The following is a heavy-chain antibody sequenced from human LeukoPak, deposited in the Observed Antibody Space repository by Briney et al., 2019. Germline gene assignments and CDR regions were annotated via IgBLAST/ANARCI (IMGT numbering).Heavy chain of an antibody. CDR1: GGSFSGYY. V-gene: IGHV4-34*01. Sequence: SETLSLTCAVYGGSFSGYYWSWIRQPPGKGLEWIGEINHSGSTNYNSSLKSRVTISVDTSKNQFSLKLSSVTAADTAVYYCARGVNSGYFDYCGQGTLVTVSS. CDR3: ARGVNSGYFDY. J-gene: IGHJ4*02. D-gene: IGHD1-26*01. CDR2: INHSGST.